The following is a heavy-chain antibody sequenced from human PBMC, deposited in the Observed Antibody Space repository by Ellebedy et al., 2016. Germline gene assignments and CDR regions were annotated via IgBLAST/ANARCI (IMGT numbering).Heavy chain of an antibody. CDR1: GFTFSSYA. V-gene: IGHV3-23*01. CDR2: ISGSGGST. J-gene: IGHJ4*02. D-gene: IGHD2-8*02. Sequence: GGSLRLXCAASGFTFSSYAMSWVRQAPGKGLEWVSAISGSGGSTYYADSVKGRFTISRDNSKNTLYLQMNSLRVEDTAVYYCAKGPATYTGAWYYFDYWGQGTLVTVSS. CDR3: AKGPATYTGAWYYFDY.